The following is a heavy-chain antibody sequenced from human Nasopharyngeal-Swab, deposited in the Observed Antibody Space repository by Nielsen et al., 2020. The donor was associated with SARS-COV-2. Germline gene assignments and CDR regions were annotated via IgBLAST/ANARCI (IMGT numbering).Heavy chain of an antibody. CDR2: INPSGGST. CDR1: GYTFTSYY. D-gene: IGHD5-18*01. J-gene: IGHJ4*02. V-gene: IGHV1-46*01. Sequence: ASVKVSCKASGYTFTSYYMHWVRQAPGQGLEWMGIINPSGGSTSYAQKFQGRVTMTRDTSTSIVYMELSSLRSEDTAVYYCARVGYSYGYADYWGQGTLVTVSS. CDR3: ARVGYSYGYADY.